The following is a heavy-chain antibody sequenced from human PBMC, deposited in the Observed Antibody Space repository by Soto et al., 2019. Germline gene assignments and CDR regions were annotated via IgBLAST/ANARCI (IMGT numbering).Heavy chain of an antibody. CDR1: GVTFSSYG. CDR2: ISYDGSNK. CDR3: AKDIRYMPYSYGYVWLPFAY. D-gene: IGHD5-18*01. J-gene: IGHJ4*01. Sequence: GGSLGLSCAASGVTFSSYGMHWVRQAPGKGLEWVAVISYDGSNKYYADSVKGRFTISRDNPQNTLSLQMNSLRAEDTAVYYCAKDIRYMPYSYGYVWLPFAYWG. V-gene: IGHV3-30*18.